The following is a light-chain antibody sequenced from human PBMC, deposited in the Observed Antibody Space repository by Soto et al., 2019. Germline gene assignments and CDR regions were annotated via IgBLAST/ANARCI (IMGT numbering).Light chain of an antibody. V-gene: IGKV3-20*01. CDR2: GAS. CDR1: QSVSSSY. Sequence: ESVLTQSPGTLSLSRGERATLSCRASQSVSSSYLAWYQQKPGRAPRLLIYGASSRATGIPDRFSGSGSGTDFTLTISRLEPEDFAVYYCQQYGSSPLTFGGGTKVDIK. CDR3: QQYGSSPLT. J-gene: IGKJ4*01.